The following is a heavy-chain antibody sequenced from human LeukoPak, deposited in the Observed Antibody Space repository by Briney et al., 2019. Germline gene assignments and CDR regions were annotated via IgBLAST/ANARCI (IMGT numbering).Heavy chain of an antibody. CDR2: IRSGSTYI. J-gene: IGHJ4*02. V-gene: IGHV3-21*01. Sequence: GGSLRLSCAASGFTFSTYSMHWVRQAPGKGLEWVSSIRSGSTYINYADSEKGRFAISRDDAENSLYLQMNSLRAEDTAVYYCARDGIFDYWGQGTLVTVSS. CDR1: GFTFSTYS. CDR3: ARDGIFDY.